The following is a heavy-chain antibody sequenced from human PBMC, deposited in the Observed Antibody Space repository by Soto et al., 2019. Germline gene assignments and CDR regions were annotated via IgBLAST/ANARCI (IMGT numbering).Heavy chain of an antibody. V-gene: IGHV1-69*13. J-gene: IGHJ6*02. CDR3: ARVFTIQRYYHYYGLDV. Sequence: GASVKVSCKASGGTFSSYAISWVRQAPGQGLEWMGGIIPIFGTANYAQKFQGRVTITADESTSTAYMELSSLRSEDTAVYYCARVFTIQRYYHYYGLDVWGQGTTVTVSS. CDR1: GGTFSSYA. CDR2: IIPIFGTA. D-gene: IGHD3-3*01.